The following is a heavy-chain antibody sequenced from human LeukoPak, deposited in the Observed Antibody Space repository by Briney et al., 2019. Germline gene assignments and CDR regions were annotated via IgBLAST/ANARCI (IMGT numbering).Heavy chain of an antibody. J-gene: IGHJ6*02. CDR3: ATGGVNPRHYYYYGMDV. V-gene: IGHV1-24*01. D-gene: IGHD3-10*01. CDR2: FDPEDGET. CDR1: GYTLTELS. Sequence: VASVKVSCKVSGYTLTELSMHWVRQAPGKGLEWMEVFDPEDGETIYAQKFQGRVTMTEDTSTDTAYMELSSLRSEDTAVYYCATGGVNPRHYYYYGMDVWGQGTTVTVSS.